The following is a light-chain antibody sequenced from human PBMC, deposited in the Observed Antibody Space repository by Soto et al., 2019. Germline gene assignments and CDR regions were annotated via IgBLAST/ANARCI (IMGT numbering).Light chain of an antibody. J-gene: IGKJ1*01. CDR1: QSVSSN. V-gene: IGKV3-15*01. CDR2: GAS. CDR3: QQYNNWPPDRT. Sequence: EIVMTQSPATLSVSPGERATLSCRASQSVSSNLAWYQQKPGQAPRLLIYGASTRATGSPARFSGSGSGTEFTHTISSLQSEDFAIYFCQQYNNWPPDRTFGQGTKVEIK.